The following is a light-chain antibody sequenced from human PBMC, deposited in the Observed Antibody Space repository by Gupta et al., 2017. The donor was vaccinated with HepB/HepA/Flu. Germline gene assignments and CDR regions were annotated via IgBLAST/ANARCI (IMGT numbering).Light chain of an antibody. V-gene: IGKV3-11*01. CDR2: VAS. CDR3: QQRSNRGVT. CDR1: PSISVY. J-gene: IGKJ4*01. Sequence: EFLLTQSPATLYSSPGERVTRSCRASPSISVYLAWYQQNPGQAPRLLIYVASNRAAGIPARFSGSGSGTDFTLTISSLEPEDFAVYYCQQRSNRGVTFGGGTKVEIK.